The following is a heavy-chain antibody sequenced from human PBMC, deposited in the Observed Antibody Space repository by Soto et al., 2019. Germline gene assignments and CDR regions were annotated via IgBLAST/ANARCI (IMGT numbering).Heavy chain of an antibody. Sequence: VQLEQSGAEVKKPGSSVKVSCKASGGTLSSYTFSWVRQAPGQGLEWMGRVIPNLGVTNYAKKFQGRFTIVVDTSTSTAYMELNSLRYEDTAVYYCARDKGYCSDTSFPDFDYWGQGTLVTVSS. D-gene: IGHD2-2*01. V-gene: IGHV1-69*08. CDR1: GGTLSSYT. CDR2: VIPNLGVT. CDR3: ARDKGYCSDTSFPDFDY. J-gene: IGHJ4*02.